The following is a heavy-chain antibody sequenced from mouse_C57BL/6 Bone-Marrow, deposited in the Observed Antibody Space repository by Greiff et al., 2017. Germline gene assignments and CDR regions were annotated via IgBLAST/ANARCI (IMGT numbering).Heavy chain of an antibody. J-gene: IGHJ2*01. Sequence: VQLQQPGAELVMPGASVKLSCKASGYTFTSYWMHWVKQRPGQGLEWIGEIDPSDSYPNYNQKFKGKSTLTVDKSSSAAYMQLSSLTSEDSAVYYCARGYDCVGYWGQGTTLTVSA. CDR2: IDPSDSYP. CDR1: GYTFTSYW. D-gene: IGHD2-14*01. CDR3: ARGYDCVGY. V-gene: IGHV1-69*01.